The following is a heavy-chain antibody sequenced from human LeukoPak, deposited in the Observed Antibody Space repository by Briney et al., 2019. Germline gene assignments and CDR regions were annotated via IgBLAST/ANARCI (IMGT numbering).Heavy chain of an antibody. V-gene: IGHV1-2*02. D-gene: IGHD3-9*01. CDR1: GYTFTGYY. J-gene: IGHJ4*02. CDR2: INPNSGGT. Sequence: GASVKVSCKASGYTFTGYYMHWVRQAPGQGLEWMGWINPNSGGTNYAQKFQGRVTMTRVTSISTAHMELSRLRSDDTAVYYCARARMYYDILPDYWGQGTLVTVSS. CDR3: ARARMYYDILPDY.